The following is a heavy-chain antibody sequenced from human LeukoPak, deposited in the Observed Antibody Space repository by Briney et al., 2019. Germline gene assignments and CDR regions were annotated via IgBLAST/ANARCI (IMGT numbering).Heavy chain of an antibody. J-gene: IGHJ5*02. Sequence: GGSLRLSCIASGFSFSSYAMSWVRQAPGKGLEWVSVISGPGGSTYYADSVKGRFTISRDNSKNTLYLQMNSLRAEDTAVYYCARVMFGGGLAPWGQGTLVTVSS. CDR3: ARVMFGGGLAP. CDR2: ISGPGGST. D-gene: IGHD3-10*02. CDR1: GFSFSSYA. V-gene: IGHV3-23*01.